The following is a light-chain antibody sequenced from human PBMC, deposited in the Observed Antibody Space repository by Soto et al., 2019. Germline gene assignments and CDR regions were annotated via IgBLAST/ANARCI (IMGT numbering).Light chain of an antibody. J-gene: IGLJ1*01. CDR2: EVS. V-gene: IGLV2-23*02. CDR3: CSYAGSSTFPYV. Sequence: QSLLTQPASVSGSPGQSITISCTGTSSDVGSYNLVSWYQQHPGKAPKLMIYEVSKRPSGVSNRFSGSKSGNTASLTISGLQAEDEADYYCCSYAGSSTFPYVFGTGTKDTVL. CDR1: SSDVGSYNL.